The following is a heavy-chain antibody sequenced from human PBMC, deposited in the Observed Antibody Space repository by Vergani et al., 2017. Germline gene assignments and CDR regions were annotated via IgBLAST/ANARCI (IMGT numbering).Heavy chain of an antibody. CDR1: GYSITNYW. Sequence: EVQLVQSGAEVKKPGESLKISCQGSGYSITNYWIAWVRQRPGKGLEWMGIIYAGDSDVRYSPSFQGQVTISADKSISTAYLQWSSLKASDTAMYYCARLEVLXWFGEPGGLNYFDYWGQGTLVTVSS. D-gene: IGHD3-10*01. J-gene: IGHJ4*02. V-gene: IGHV5-51*03. CDR2: IYAGDSDV. CDR3: ARLEVLXWFGEPGGLNYFDY.